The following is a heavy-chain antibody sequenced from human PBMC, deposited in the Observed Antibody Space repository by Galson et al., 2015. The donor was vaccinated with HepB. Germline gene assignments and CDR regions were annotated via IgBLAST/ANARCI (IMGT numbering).Heavy chain of an antibody. J-gene: IGHJ6*03. CDR1: GFSLSTYD. CDR3: ARFPHSSSWDDSYYYMDV. CDR2: MDPNSGNT. Sequence: SVKVSCKASGFSLSTYDINWVRQATGQGLEWLGWMDPNSGNTGYAQKFQGRITMTGNTSISTAYMELRSLRSEDTAVYYCARFPHSSSWDDSYYYMDVWGKGTTVTVSS. D-gene: IGHD6-13*01. V-gene: IGHV1-8*01.